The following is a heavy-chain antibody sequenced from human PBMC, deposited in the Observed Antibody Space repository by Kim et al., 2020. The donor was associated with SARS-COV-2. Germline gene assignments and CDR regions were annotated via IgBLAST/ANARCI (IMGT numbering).Heavy chain of an antibody. CDR2: ISSTSTTI. Sequence: GGSLRLSCAASGFTFSTYAMNWVRQAPGKGLEWVSYISSTSTTIYYADSVKGRFTISRDNAKNSLYLQMNSLRDEDTAVYYCARDPGGSSWGFDYWGQRTLVTVSS. J-gene: IGHJ4*02. CDR3: ARDPGGSSWGFDY. CDR1: GFTFSTYA. V-gene: IGHV3-48*02. D-gene: IGHD6-13*01.